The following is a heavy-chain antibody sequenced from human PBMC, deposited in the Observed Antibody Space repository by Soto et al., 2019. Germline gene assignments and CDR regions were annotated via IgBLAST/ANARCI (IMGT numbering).Heavy chain of an antibody. J-gene: IGHJ4*02. V-gene: IGHV1-2*04. D-gene: IGHD1-1*01. CDR3: AREGLRYNDDEAWDY. CDR2: INPNSGGT. CDR1: GYTFTGYY. Sequence: ASVKVSCKASGYTFTGYYMHWVRQAPGQGLEWMGWINPNSGGTNYAQKFQGWVTMTRDTSISTAYMELSRLRSDDTAVYYCAREGLRYNDDEAWDYWGQGALVTVSS.